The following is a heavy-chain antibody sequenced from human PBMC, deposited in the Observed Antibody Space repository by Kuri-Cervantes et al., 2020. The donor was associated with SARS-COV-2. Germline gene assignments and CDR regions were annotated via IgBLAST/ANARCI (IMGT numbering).Heavy chain of an antibody. CDR2: IKSKTDGGTT. CDR3: TTGGGYDYGDYFSDY. D-gene: IGHD4-17*01. Sequence: GESLKISCAASGFTFSGSAMHWVRQASGKGLEWVGRIKSKTDGGTTDYAAPVKGRFTISRDDSKNTLYLQMNSLKTEDTAVYYCTTGGGYDYGDYFSDYWGQGTLVTVSS. V-gene: IGHV3-15*01. J-gene: IGHJ4*02. CDR1: GFTFSGSA.